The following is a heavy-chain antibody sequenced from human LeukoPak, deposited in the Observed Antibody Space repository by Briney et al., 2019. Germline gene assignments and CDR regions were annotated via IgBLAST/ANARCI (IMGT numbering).Heavy chain of an antibody. CDR2: IWYDGSDK. D-gene: IGHD4-23*01. CDR1: GFTFSSYG. CDR3: ARDPYGGNGYFDY. Sequence: QSGMSLRLSCAASGFTFSSYGMHWVRQAPGKGLEWVAVIWYDGSDKHYADSVKGRFTISRDNSKNTLFLQMNSLRAEDTAVYYCARDPYGGNGYFDYWGQGALVTVSS. V-gene: IGHV3-33*01. J-gene: IGHJ4*02.